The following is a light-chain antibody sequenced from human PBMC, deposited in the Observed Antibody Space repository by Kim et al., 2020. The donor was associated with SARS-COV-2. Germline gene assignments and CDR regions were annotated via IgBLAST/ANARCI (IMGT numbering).Light chain of an antibody. J-gene: IGLJ3*02. CDR3: QSYDSTLSDSWV. Sequence: SGTSSCTGSSSNIGAYGVHWEQHLPGTAPERLICGDTNRPSGVPDRCSGAKSGTSASLSITGLQAEDEADYYCQSYDSTLSDSWVFGGGTQLTVL. CDR2: GDT. V-gene: IGLV1-40*01. CDR1: SSNIGAYG.